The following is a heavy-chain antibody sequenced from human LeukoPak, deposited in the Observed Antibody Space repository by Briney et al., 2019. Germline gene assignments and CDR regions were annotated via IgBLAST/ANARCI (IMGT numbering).Heavy chain of an antibody. CDR1: GFSFSSHA. J-gene: IGHJ6*03. Sequence: GGSLRLSCVASGFSFSSHAMTWVRQAPGKGLEWVSTVIASGGATIDADSVKGRFIISRDNSKNTLYLQLNSLRVEDTAVYFYAKDGHNQNYYYYMDVWGKGTTVTVSS. CDR2: VIASGGAT. V-gene: IGHV3-23*01. CDR3: AKDGHNQNYYYYMDV.